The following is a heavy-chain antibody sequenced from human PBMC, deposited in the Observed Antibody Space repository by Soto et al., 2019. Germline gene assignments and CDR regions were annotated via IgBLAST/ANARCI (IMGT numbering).Heavy chain of an antibody. CDR1: GFTFSNFA. J-gene: IGHJ6*02. CDR3: AREGTDYSGMDV. V-gene: IGHV3-30-3*01. Sequence: QVQLVESGGGVVQPGRSLRLSCAVSGFTFSNFAMHWVRQAPGKGLEWVAVISYDGSKKYHVDSVKGRFTIYRDNSKKTLYLQMNSLRAEDTALYYCAREGTDYSGMDVWGQGTTVTVTS. CDR2: ISYDGSKK.